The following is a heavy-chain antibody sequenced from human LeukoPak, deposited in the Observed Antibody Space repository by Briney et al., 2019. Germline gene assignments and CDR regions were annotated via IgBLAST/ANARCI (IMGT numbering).Heavy chain of an antibody. V-gene: IGHV4-59*01. J-gene: IGHJ4*02. Sequence: SETLSLTCTVSGGSISSYYWSWIRQPPGKGLEWIGYIYHSGSTNYNPSLKSRVTISVDTSKNQFSLKLSSVTAADTAVYYCARGGGTGRLFDYWGQGTLVTVSS. CDR2: IYHSGST. D-gene: IGHD3-16*01. CDR3: ARGGGTGRLFDY. CDR1: GGSISSYY.